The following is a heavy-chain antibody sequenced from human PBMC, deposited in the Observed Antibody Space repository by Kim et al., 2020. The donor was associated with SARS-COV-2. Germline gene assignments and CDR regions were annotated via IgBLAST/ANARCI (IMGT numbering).Heavy chain of an antibody. CDR3: AKESDAFDI. CDR2: ERSK. J-gene: IGHJ3*02. V-gene: IGHV3-30*02. Sequence: ERSKFYAGSVKGRFTIPRDHSKNVLFLQMDSVRGEDTAVYYCAKESDAFDIWGQGTMVTVSS.